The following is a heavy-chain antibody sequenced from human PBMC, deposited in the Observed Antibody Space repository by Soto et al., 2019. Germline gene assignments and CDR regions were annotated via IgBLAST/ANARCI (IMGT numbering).Heavy chain of an antibody. Sequence: EVQLVESGGGLVQPGGSLRLSCAASGFTFSSYWMSWVRQAPGKGLEWVANIKQDGSEKYYVDSVKGRFTISRDNAKNSLYLQMNSLRAEDTAVYYCARGILRITIFGVPYEPPHDNNWFDPWGQGTLVTVSS. D-gene: IGHD3-3*01. CDR2: IKQDGSEK. J-gene: IGHJ5*02. CDR3: ARGILRITIFGVPYEPPHDNNWFDP. CDR1: GFTFSSYW. V-gene: IGHV3-7*01.